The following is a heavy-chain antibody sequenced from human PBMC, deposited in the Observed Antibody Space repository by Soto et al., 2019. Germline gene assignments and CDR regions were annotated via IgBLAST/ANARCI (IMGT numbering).Heavy chain of an antibody. Sequence: SETLSLTCTVSGGSISSYYWSWIRRPPGKGLEWIGYIYYSGSTNYNPSLKSRVTISVDTSKNQFSLKLSSVTAADTAVYYCAREYSSSSGRCFDYWGQGTLVTVPQ. D-gene: IGHD6-6*01. CDR3: AREYSSSSGRCFDY. CDR2: IYYSGST. V-gene: IGHV4-59*01. J-gene: IGHJ4*02. CDR1: GGSISSYY.